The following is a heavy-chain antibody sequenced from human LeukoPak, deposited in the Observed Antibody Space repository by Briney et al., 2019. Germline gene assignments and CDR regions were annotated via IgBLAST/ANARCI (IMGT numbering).Heavy chain of an antibody. V-gene: IGHV4-4*07. CDR1: GGSISSYY. J-gene: IGHJ4*02. D-gene: IGHD3-22*01. Sequence: PSETLSLTCTVSGGSISSYYWSWIRQPAGKGLEWIGRIYTSGSTNYNPSLKSRVTMSVDTSKNQFSLKLSSVTAADTAVYYCARVRPYYDSSGYTPYYFDYWGQGTLVTVSS. CDR3: ARVRPYYDSSGYTPYYFDY. CDR2: IYTSGST.